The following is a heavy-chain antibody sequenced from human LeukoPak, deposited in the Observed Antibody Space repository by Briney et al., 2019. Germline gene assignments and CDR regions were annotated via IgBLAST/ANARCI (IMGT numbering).Heavy chain of an antibody. J-gene: IGHJ3*02. D-gene: IGHD3-10*01. V-gene: IGHV3-48*04. CDR1: GFTFSSYS. CDR3: AVVWFVHPELFGDAFDI. Sequence: PGGSLRLSCAASGFTFSSYSMNWVRQAPGKGLEWVSYISSSSSTIYYADSVKGRFTISRDNAKNSLYLQMNSLRAEDTAVYYCAVVWFVHPELFGDAFDIWGQGTMVTVSS. CDR2: ISSSSSTI.